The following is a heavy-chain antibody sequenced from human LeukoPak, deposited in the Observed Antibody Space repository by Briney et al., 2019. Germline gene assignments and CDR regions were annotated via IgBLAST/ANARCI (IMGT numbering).Heavy chain of an antibody. J-gene: IGHJ4*02. CDR1: GFTFSNYG. CDR3: AKTGDKALDY. D-gene: IGHD1-1*01. V-gene: IGHV3-33*06. CDR2: IWYDGSNK. Sequence: PGGSLRLSCAASGFTFSNYGMHWVRQAPGKGLEWVAVIWYDGSNKYYADSVKGRFTISRDNSKNTLYLQMNSLRAEDTAVYYWAKTGDKALDYWGQGTLVTVSS.